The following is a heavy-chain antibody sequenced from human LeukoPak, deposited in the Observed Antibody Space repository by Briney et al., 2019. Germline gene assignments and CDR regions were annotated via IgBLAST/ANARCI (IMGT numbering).Heavy chain of an antibody. V-gene: IGHV3-23*01. CDR1: GFTFSSYA. CDR3: AKDLSGTLTY. D-gene: IGHD1-26*01. CDR2: ISGSGAST. J-gene: IGHJ4*02. Sequence: GGSLRLSCAASGFTFSSYAMSWVRQAPGKGLEWVSAISGSGASTYYADSVKGRFTISRDNSKNTLYLQMNSLRAENTAVYYCAKDLSGTLTYWGQGTLVTVSS.